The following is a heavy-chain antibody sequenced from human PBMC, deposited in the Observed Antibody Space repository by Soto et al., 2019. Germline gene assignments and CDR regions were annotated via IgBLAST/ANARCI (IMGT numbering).Heavy chain of an antibody. CDR1: GYTFTGYY. V-gene: IGHV1-2*04. CDR2: INPNSGGT. CDR3: ARDHGYCSGGSCYSWFDP. J-gene: IGHJ5*02. Sequence: ASVKVSCKASGYTFTGYYMHWVRQAPGQGLEWMGWINPNSGGTNYAQKFQGWVTMTRDTSISTAYMELSRLRSDDTAVYYCARDHGYCSGGSCYSWFDPWGQGTLVTVSS. D-gene: IGHD2-15*01.